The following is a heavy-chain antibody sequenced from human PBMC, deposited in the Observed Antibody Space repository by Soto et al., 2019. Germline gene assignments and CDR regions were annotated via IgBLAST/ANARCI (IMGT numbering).Heavy chain of an antibody. CDR3: ARYVHSRQFDY. V-gene: IGHV1-3*01. J-gene: IGHJ4*02. D-gene: IGHD6-13*01. CDR2: INAGNGNT. Sequence: ASVKVSCKASGYTFTSYAMHWLRQAPGQRLEWMGWINAGNGNTKYSQKFQGRVTITRDTSASTAYMELSSLRSEDTAVYYCARYVHSRQFDYWGQGTLVTVSS. CDR1: GYTFTSYA.